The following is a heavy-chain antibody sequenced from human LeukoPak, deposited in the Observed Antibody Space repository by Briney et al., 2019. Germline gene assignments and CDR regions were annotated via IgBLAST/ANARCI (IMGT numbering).Heavy chain of an antibody. Sequence: GGSLRLSCVASGFSFSAYIMHWVRQAPGKGLEYVSAIRSDGSSTFYPNSVKGRFTISRDNSKSTLYLQMGSLRAEDTAVYYCTRRYGGHSGWAGYHDSWGQGTLVTVSS. D-gene: IGHD6-19*01. CDR1: GFSFSAYI. CDR2: IRSDGSST. J-gene: IGHJ4*02. V-gene: IGHV3-64*01. CDR3: TRRYGGHSGWAGYHDS.